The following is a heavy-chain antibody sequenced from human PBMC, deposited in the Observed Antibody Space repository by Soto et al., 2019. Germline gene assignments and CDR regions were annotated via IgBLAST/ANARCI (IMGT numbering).Heavy chain of an antibody. CDR2: INHSGST. D-gene: IGHD3-3*01. CDR1: GWSFSGYY. J-gene: IGHJ4*02. Sequence: SETLSLTCSVYGWSFSGYYWSWIRQPPGKGLEWIGEINHSGSTNYNPSLKSRVTISVDTSKNQFSLKLSSVTAADTAVYYCAREHYDFWSGPINYWGQGTLVTVSS. CDR3: AREHYDFWSGPINY. V-gene: IGHV4-34*01.